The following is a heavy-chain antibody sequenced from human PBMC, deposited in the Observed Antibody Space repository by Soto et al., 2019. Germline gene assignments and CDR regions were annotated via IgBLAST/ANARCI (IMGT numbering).Heavy chain of an antibody. J-gene: IGHJ5*02. CDR2: IIPIFGTA. CDR3: ARTPGDILTGYYRELWFDP. CDR1: GGTFSSYA. D-gene: IGHD3-9*01. Sequence: ASVKVSCKASGGTFSSYAISWVRQAPGQGLEWMGGIIPIFGTANYAQKFQGRVTITADESTSTAYMELSSLRSEDTAVYYCARTPGDILTGYYRELWFDPWGQGTLVTVSS. V-gene: IGHV1-69*13.